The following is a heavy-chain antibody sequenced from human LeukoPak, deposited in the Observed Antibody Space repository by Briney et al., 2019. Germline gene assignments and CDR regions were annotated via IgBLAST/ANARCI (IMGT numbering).Heavy chain of an antibody. V-gene: IGHV1-46*01. CDR1: GYTFTSYY. CDR3: ARASSSGRRFDY. D-gene: IGHD3-22*01. CDR2: INPSGGSTT. J-gene: IGHJ4*02. Sequence: ASVKVSCKASGYTFTSYYMHCVRQAPGQGLEWMGIINPSGGSTTSYAQRFQGRVTMTRDTSTSTVDMELNSLTSEDTAVYYCARASSSGRRFDYWGQGTLVTVSS.